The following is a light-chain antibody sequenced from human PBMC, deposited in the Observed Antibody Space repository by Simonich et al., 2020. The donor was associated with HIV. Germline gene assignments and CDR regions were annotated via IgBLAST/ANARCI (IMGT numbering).Light chain of an antibody. Sequence: QSVLTHPPSASGTPGQRVTISCAGSSSNIGDNTGNWYQQLPGTAPKLLIHSNNQRPSGGPDRFSGSKSGTSASLAISGLQSEDEADYYCAAWDDSLNGVVFGGGTKLTVL. CDR2: SNN. J-gene: IGLJ2*01. CDR1: SSNIGDNT. V-gene: IGLV1-44*01. CDR3: AAWDDSLNGVV.